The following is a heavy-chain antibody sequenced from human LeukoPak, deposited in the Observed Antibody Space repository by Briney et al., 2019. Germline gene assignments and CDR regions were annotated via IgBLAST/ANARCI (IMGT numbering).Heavy chain of an antibody. CDR2: INRAGTEK. CDR1: GFTFSSYA. D-gene: IGHD6-13*01. J-gene: IGHJ4*02. Sequence: GGSLRLSCAASGFTFSSYAMHWVRQAPGKGLEWVANINRAGTEKYYVDSVKGRFTISRDNAKNSLSLQMNSLRAEDTAVYYCARDSIAAAGTPDYWGQGTLVTVSS. CDR3: ARDSIAAAGTPDY. V-gene: IGHV3-7*01.